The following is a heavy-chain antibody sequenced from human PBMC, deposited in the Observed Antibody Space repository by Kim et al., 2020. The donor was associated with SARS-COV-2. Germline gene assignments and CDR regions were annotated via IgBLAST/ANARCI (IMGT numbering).Heavy chain of an antibody. CDR3: AKDSSLGIQLWLPYFDY. V-gene: IGHV3-23*01. Sequence: VKGRFTISRDNSKNTLYLQMNSLRAEDTAVYYCAKDSSLGIQLWLPYFDYWGQGTLVTVSS. J-gene: IGHJ4*02. D-gene: IGHD5-18*01.